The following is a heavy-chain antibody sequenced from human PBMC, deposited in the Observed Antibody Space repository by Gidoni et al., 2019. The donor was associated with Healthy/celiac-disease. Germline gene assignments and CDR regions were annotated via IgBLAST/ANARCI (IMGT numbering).Heavy chain of an antibody. D-gene: IGHD2-8*01. CDR1: YS. CDR2: ISSSSSTI. V-gene: IGHV3-48*02. CDR3: ARDCTRNVLMVYAFGWFDP. J-gene: IGHJ5*02. Sequence: YSMNWVRQAPGKGLEWVSYISSSSSTIYYADSVKGRFTISRDNAKNSLYLQMNSLRDEDTAVYYCARDCTRNVLMVYAFGWFDPWGQGTLVTVSS.